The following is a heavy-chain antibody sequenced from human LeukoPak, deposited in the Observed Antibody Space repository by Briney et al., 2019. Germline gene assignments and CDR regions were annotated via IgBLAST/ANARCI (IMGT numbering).Heavy chain of an antibody. CDR3: APAAIGGSYYGMDV. J-gene: IGHJ6*02. Sequence: GGSLRLSCAASGFTFSSYSMNRVRQAPGKGLEWVSSISSSGSSYKYYSDSVKGRFTISRDNAKSSLYLQMNSLRAEDTAVYYCAPAAIGGSYYGMDVWGQGTTVTVSS. CDR2: ISSSGSSYK. CDR1: GFTFSSYS. D-gene: IGHD2-2*02. V-gene: IGHV3-21*01.